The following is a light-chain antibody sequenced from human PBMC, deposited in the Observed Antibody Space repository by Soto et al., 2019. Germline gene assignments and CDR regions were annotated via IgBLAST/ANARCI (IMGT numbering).Light chain of an antibody. CDR2: DAS. CDR3: QQYGSSPIT. CDR1: QNTNSY. J-gene: IGKJ5*01. V-gene: IGKV3-20*01. Sequence: EIVLTQSPDTLSLSPGERATLSCRASQNTNSYLAWYQQKPGQAPRLLIYDASSRATGVPDRFSGSGSGTDFTLTISRLEHEDFAVYYCQQYGSSPITFGQGTRLEIK.